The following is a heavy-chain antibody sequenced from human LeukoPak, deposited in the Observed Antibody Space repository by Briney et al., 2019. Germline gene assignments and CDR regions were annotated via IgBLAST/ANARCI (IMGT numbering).Heavy chain of an antibody. D-gene: IGHD2-2*01. CDR1: GGSISSHY. CDR2: IYYSGST. J-gene: IGHJ5*02. CDR3: ARIPKWGYCSSTSCHTRFDP. V-gene: IGHV4-59*11. Sequence: SETLSLTCTVSGGSISSHYWSWLRQPPGKGLEWIGYIYYSGSTNYNPSLKSRVTISVDTSKNQFSLKLSSVTAADTAVYYCARIPKWGYCSSTSCHTRFDPWGQGTLVTVSS.